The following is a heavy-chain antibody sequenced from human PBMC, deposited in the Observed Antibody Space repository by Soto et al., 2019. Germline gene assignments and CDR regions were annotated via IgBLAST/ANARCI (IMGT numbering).Heavy chain of an antibody. CDR1: GGSISSYY. J-gene: IGHJ3*01. D-gene: IGHD2-15*01. Sequence: QVQLQESGPGLVKPSETLSLTCTVSGGSISSYYWSWFRQSPEKGPEWIGYIYYSGNTNYNPSLQSRVPMSVASPTTPVSLRLGAVPAADTAAYYCVRHDGGGIPRLWGQAAEVTVSS. CDR2: IYYSGNT. CDR3: VRHDGGGIPRL. V-gene: IGHV4-59*08.